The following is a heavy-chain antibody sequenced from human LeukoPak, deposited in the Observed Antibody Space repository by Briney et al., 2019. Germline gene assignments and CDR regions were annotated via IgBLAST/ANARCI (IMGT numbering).Heavy chain of an antibody. CDR3: ARDVLVAVAGYDAFDI. Sequence: GGSLRLSRAASGFTFSSYSMNWVRQAPGKGLEWVSSISSSSSYIYYADSVKGRFTISRDNAKNSLYLQMNSQRAEDTAVYYCARDVLVAVAGYDAFDIWGQGTMVTVSS. D-gene: IGHD6-19*01. CDR1: GFTFSSYS. V-gene: IGHV3-21*01. CDR2: ISSSSSYI. J-gene: IGHJ3*02.